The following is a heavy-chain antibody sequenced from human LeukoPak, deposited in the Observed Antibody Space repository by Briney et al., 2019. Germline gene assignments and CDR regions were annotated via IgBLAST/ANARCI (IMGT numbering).Heavy chain of an antibody. CDR3: ARKGRWLQLRLLPLVGYFDY. J-gene: IGHJ4*02. Sequence: SETLSLTCAVYGGSFSGYYWSWIRQPPGKGLEWIGEINHSGSTNYNPSLKSRVTISVDTSKNQFSLKLSSVTAADTAVYYCARKGRWLQLRLLPLVGYFDYWGQGTLVTVSS. CDR1: GGSFSGYY. V-gene: IGHV4-34*01. CDR2: INHSGST. D-gene: IGHD5-24*01.